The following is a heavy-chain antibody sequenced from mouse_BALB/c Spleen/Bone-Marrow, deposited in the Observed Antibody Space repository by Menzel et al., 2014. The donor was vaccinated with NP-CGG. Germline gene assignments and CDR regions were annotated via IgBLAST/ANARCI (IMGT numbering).Heavy chain of an antibody. D-gene: IGHD4-1*01. CDR2: ITKGGGST. Sequence: EVKVVESGGGLVQPGGSLELSCATSGFTFSDYYMYWVRRTPEKRLEWVAYITKGGGSTYYPDIVKGRFTISRDNAKNTLYLQMSRLKSEDTAMYYCARQLAYAMDYWGQGTSVTVSS. V-gene: IGHV5-12*02. CDR1: GFTFSDYY. CDR3: ARQLAYAMDY. J-gene: IGHJ4*01.